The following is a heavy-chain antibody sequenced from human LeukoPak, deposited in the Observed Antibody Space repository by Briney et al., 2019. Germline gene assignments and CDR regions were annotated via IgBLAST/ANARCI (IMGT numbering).Heavy chain of an antibody. CDR2: SNHGGST. V-gene: IGHV4-59*01. CDR3: ARVTRYSGYLFDY. D-gene: IGHD5-12*01. Sequence: SETLSLTCTVSGGSLSTYYWSWIRQPPGKGLEWIGESNHGGSTNYNPSLQSRVTISVDTSKNQFSLKLSSVTAADTAVYYCARVTRYSGYLFDYWGRGTLVTVSS. J-gene: IGHJ4*02. CDR1: GGSLSTYY.